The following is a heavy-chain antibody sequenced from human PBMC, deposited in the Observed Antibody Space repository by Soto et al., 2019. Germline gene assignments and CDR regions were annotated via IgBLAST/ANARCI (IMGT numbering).Heavy chain of an antibody. CDR1: GGSITTYY. D-gene: IGHD3-22*01. CDR2: MYYSGST. J-gene: IGHJ4*02. V-gene: IGHV4-59*01. Sequence: SETLSLTCTVSGGSITTYYWSWIRQPPGKGLEWIGYMYYSGSTNYNPSLKSRVTISVDTSKNQFSLKLSSVTAADTAEYYCARDYDSSGYYYQYWGQGTLVTVSS. CDR3: ARDYDSSGYYYQY.